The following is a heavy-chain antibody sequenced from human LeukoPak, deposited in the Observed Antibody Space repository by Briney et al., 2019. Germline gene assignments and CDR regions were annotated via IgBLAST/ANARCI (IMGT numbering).Heavy chain of an antibody. D-gene: IGHD2-2*01. CDR3: ARDGGSGCSSTSCYQDYYYYMDV. J-gene: IGHJ6*03. V-gene: IGHV4-4*07. CDR1: GGSISSYY. CDR2: IYTSGST. Sequence: PSETLSLTCTVSGGSISSYYWSWIRQPAGKGLEWIGRIYTSGSTNYNPSLKSRVTMSVDTSKNQFSLKLSSVTAADTAVYYCARDGGSGCSSTSCYQDYYYYMDVWGKGTTVTVSS.